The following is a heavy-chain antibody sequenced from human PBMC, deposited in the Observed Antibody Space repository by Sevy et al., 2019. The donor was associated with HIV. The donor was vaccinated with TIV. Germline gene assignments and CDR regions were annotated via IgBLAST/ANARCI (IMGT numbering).Heavy chain of an antibody. V-gene: IGHV4-39*01. J-gene: IGHJ5*02. D-gene: IGHD5-12*01. CDR3: ARHGGYSGYDQSYNWFDP. CDR2: IYYSGST. CDR1: GGSISSSSYY. Sequence: SEILSLTCTVSGGSISSSSYYWGWIRQPPGKGLEWIGSIYYSGSTYYNPSLKSRVTISVDTSKNQFSLKLSSVTAADTAVYYCARHGGYSGYDQSYNWFDPWGQGTLVTVSS.